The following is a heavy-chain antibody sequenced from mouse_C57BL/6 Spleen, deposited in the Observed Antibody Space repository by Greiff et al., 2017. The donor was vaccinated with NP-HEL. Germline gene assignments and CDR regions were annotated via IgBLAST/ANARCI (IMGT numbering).Heavy chain of an antibody. D-gene: IGHD1-1*01. CDR1: GYTFTSYG. J-gene: IGHJ4*01. CDR2: IYPRSGNT. Sequence: VQLQQSGAELARPGASVKLSCKASGYTFTSYGISWVKQRTGQGLEWIGEIYPRSGNTYYNEKFKGKATLTADKSSSTAYMELRSLTSEDSAVSFCARGGYDGSSYYAMDYWGQGTSVTVSS. CDR3: ARGGYDGSSYYAMDY. V-gene: IGHV1-81*01.